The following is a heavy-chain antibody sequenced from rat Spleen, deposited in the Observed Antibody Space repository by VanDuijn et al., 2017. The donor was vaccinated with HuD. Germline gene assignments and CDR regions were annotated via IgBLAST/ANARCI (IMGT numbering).Heavy chain of an antibody. CDR1: GFTFSNYD. CDR3: ARHRGYNLVFDY. CDR2: ISYDGSST. Sequence: EVQLVESGGGLVQPGRSMKLSCAASGFTFSNYDMAWVRQAPTKGLEWVASISYDGSSTYYRDSVKGRFTVSRDNAKRTLYLQMDSLRSEDTATHYCARHRGYNLVFDYWGQGTLVTVSS. V-gene: IGHV5-25*01. J-gene: IGHJ3*01. D-gene: IGHD1-5*01.